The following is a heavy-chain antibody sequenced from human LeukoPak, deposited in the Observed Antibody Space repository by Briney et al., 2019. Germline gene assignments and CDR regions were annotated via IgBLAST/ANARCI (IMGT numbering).Heavy chain of an antibody. J-gene: IGHJ4*02. CDR3: ARVRWMHLWSHFDY. Sequence: PSETLSLTCSVSGDSISNYYWNWIRQPPGKGLEWIGYIYYSGSTYYNPSLKSRVAISVDTSRNQFSLKLTSVTAADTAVYYCARVRWMHLWSHFDYWGQGALVTVSS. D-gene: IGHD5-18*01. CDR2: IYYSGST. V-gene: IGHV4-59*01. CDR1: GDSISNYY.